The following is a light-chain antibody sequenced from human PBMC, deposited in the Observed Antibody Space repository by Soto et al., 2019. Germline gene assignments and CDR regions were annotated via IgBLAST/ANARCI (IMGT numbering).Light chain of an antibody. Sequence: QSVLTQPPSVSGAPGQRVTISCTGSSSNIAAGYDVHWYQQLPGPAPKLLIYGNSNRPSGVPDRFSGSKSGTSASLAITGLQAEDEADYYCQSYDSSLSGYVVFGGGTKVTVL. V-gene: IGLV1-40*01. CDR3: QSYDSSLSGYVV. CDR2: GNS. J-gene: IGLJ2*01. CDR1: SSNIAAGYD.